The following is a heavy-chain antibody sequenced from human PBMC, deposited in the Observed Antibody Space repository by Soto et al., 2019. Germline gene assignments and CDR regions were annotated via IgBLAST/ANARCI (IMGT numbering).Heavy chain of an antibody. Sequence: ASVKVSCKASGYTFTNYGITWVRQAPGRGLEWVGWISPYNGNTNYAENFQGRLTMTTDTSTSTAYMELRSLRFDDTALYYCARDLFTITAVPQEGYNYFDPWGQGTLVTVSS. CDR3: ARDLFTITAVPQEGYNYFDP. J-gene: IGHJ5*02. V-gene: IGHV1-18*04. D-gene: IGHD1-1*01. CDR1: GYTFTNYG. CDR2: ISPYNGNT.